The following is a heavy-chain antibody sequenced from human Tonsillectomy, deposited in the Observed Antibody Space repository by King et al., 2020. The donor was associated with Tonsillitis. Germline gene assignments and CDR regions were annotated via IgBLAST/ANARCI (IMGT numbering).Heavy chain of an antibody. CDR2: IWFDANNK. Sequence: VQLVESGGGVVQPGRSLRLSCAASGFIFSNYGMHWVRQAPGKGLEWVAVIWFDANNKYYADSVKGRFTISRDNSKNMLFLQMNSLRAEDTALYYCAGYSQLLKDGFDIWGQGTMVTVSS. CDR3: AGYSQLLKDGFDI. CDR1: GFIFSNYG. V-gene: IGHV3-33*01. J-gene: IGHJ3*02. D-gene: IGHD2-2*01.